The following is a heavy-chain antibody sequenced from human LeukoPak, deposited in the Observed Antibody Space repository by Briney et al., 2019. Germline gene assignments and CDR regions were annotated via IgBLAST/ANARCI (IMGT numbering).Heavy chain of an antibody. D-gene: IGHD3/OR15-3a*01. CDR3: AKEGGTRGTFDD. J-gene: IGHJ3*01. CDR2: ILMSTNYT. V-gene: IGHV3-11*05. CDR1: GFTLSDSY. Sequence: GGSLRLSCGASGFTLSDSYMSWIRQAPGKGLEWVSYILMSTNYTSYAASVKGRFIISRDNAKNSLYLQMNSLRAEDTALYYCAKEGGTRGTFDDSGQGTMVTVSS.